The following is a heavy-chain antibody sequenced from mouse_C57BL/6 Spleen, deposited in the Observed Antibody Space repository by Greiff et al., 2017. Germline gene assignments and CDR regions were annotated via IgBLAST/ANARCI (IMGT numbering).Heavy chain of an antibody. V-gene: IGHV1-69*01. CDR3: AKNDGSSSYWYFDV. J-gene: IGHJ1*03. D-gene: IGHD1-1*01. Sequence: QVQLKQPGAELVMPGASVKLSCKASGYTFTSYWMHWVKQRPGQGLEWIGEIDPSDSYTNYNQKFKGKSTLTVDKSSSTAYMQLSSLTSEDSAVYYCAKNDGSSSYWYFDVWGTGTTVTVSS. CDR1: GYTFTSYW. CDR2: IDPSDSYT.